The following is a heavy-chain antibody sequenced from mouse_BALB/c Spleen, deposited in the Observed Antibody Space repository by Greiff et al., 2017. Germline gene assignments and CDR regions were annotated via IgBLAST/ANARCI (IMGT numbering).Heavy chain of an antibody. D-gene: IGHD3-1*01. V-gene: IGHV1S81*02. CDR3: TRSGDYYAMDY. CDR2: INPSNGGT. J-gene: IGHJ4*01. Sequence: VHLVESGAELVKPGASVKLSCKASGYTFTSYYMYWVKQRPGQGLEWIGEINPSNGGTNFNEKFKSKATLTVDKSSSTAYMQLSSLTSEDSAVYYCTRSGDYYAMDYWGQGTSVTVSS. CDR1: GYTFTSYY.